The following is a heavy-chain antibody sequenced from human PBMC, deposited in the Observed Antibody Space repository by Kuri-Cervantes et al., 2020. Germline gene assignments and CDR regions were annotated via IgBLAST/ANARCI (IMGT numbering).Heavy chain of an antibody. CDR2: INPNTGGT. D-gene: IGHD1-1*01. V-gene: IGHV1-2*02. CDR3: ARGPTWYNWSDLTPAKYYFDY. J-gene: IGHJ4*02. CDR1: GYTFTAYY. Sequence: ASVKVSCKASGYTFTAYYMHWVRQAPGQGLEWVGWINPNTGGTKFSQKFQGRVTMTRDTSISTAYMELSRLRSDDTAVYYCARGPTWYNWSDLTPAKYYFDYWGQGTLVTVSS.